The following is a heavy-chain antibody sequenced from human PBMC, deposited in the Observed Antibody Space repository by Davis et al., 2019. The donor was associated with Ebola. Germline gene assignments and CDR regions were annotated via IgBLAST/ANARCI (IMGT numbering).Heavy chain of an antibody. V-gene: IGHV3-23*01. CDR3: TTRLVNHFDY. CDR1: GFTFSSYT. CDR2: RDGSRNT. D-gene: IGHD6-19*01. J-gene: IGHJ4*02. Sequence: GESLKISCAASGFTFSSYTMNWVRQAPGKGLEWVSTRDGSRNTHYADSVRGRFTISRDDSKSTVFLQMNALRAEDTALYYCTTRLVNHFDYWGQGTLVTVSS.